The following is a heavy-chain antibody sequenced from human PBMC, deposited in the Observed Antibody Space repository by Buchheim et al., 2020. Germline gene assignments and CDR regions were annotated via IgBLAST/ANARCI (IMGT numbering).Heavy chain of an antibody. CDR1: GGSISNSDSYY. Sequence: QQQLQESGPGLVKPSETLSLTCTVSGGSISNSDSYYWGWIRQPPGKGLEWIGYIYYSGSTYYNPSPKSPVTISVDTSKQKFSLKLSSVTAADTAVYYCARAVPSYDSSIGKYYYYGMDVWGQGTT. D-gene: IGHD3-22*01. CDR3: ARAVPSYDSSIGKYYYYGMDV. CDR2: IYYSGST. J-gene: IGHJ6*02. V-gene: IGHV4-31*01.